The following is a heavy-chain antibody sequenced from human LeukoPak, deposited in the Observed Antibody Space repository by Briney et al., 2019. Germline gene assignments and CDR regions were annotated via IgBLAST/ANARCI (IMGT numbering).Heavy chain of an antibody. CDR2: ISSDGSNE. CDR1: GFTFSSHD. CDR3: ATGRGSSWYESLDY. Sequence: GGSLRPSCAASGFTFSSHDMHWVRQAPGKGLEWVAVISSDGSNEDYADSVKGRFTISRDNSKNTLYLQVNTLRAEDTAVYYCATGRGSSWYESLDYWGQGTLVTVSS. D-gene: IGHD6-13*01. J-gene: IGHJ4*02. V-gene: IGHV3-30*03.